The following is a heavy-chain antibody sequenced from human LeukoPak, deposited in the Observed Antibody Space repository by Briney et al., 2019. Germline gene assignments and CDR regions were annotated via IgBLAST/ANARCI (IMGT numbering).Heavy chain of an antibody. D-gene: IGHD6-13*01. J-gene: IGHJ4*02. CDR3: AREDGYSSSWYSDY. CDR2: ISSTSIYT. Sequence: GGSLRLSCAASGFTFSGYYMSCIRQAPGKGLEWVSDISSTSIYTNYADSVKGRFTISRDNAKNSLYLQMNSLRAEDTAVYYCAREDGYSSSWYSDYWGQGTLVTVSS. CDR1: GFTFSGYY. V-gene: IGHV3-11*05.